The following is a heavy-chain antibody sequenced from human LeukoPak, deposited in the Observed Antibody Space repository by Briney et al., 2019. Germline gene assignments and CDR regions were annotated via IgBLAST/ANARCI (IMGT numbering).Heavy chain of an antibody. J-gene: IGHJ4*02. CDR3: AKDVDTAMVLTD. Sequence: ETLSLTCTVSGYSISSGYYWGWIRQPPGKGLEWVSAISGSGGSTYYADSVKGRFTISRDNSKNTLYLQMNSLRAEDTAVYYCAKDVDTAMVLTDWGQGTLVTVSS. D-gene: IGHD5-18*01. V-gene: IGHV3-23*01. CDR1: GYSISSGYY. CDR2: ISGSGGST.